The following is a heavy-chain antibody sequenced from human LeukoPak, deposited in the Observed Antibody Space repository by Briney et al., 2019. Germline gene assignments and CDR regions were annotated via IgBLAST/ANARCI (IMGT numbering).Heavy chain of an antibody. D-gene: IGHD5-12*01. J-gene: IGHJ4*02. CDR1: GYTFTGYY. CDR3: ARGRLSADIVATYDFDY. Sequence: GSSVKVSCKASGYTFTGYYMHWVRQAPGQGLEWMGWINPNSGGTNYAQKFQGRVTMTRDTSISTAYMELSRLRSDDTAVYYCARGRLSADIVATYDFDYWGQGTLVTVSS. CDR2: INPNSGGT. V-gene: IGHV1-2*02.